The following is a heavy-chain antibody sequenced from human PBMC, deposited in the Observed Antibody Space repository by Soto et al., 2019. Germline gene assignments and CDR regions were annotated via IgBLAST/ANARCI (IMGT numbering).Heavy chain of an antibody. V-gene: IGHV4-4*07. J-gene: IGHJ6*02. Sequence: PSETLFLTCTVSGGSISSYYWSWIRQPAGKGLEWIGRIYTSGSTNYNPSLKSRVTMSVDTSKNQFSLKLSSVTAADTAVYYCAREQYSYGSYYYYYGMDVWGQGTTVTVSS. CDR3: AREQYSYGSYYYYYGMDV. CDR1: GGSISSYY. CDR2: IYTSGST. D-gene: IGHD5-18*01.